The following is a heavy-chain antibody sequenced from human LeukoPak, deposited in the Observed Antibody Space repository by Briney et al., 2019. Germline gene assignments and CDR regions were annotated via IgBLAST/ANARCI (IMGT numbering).Heavy chain of an antibody. CDR2: IWYDGSNK. CDR1: GLTFSSYG. J-gene: IGHJ4*02. V-gene: IGHV3-33*01. CDR3: ARDHRPYYYDSMTY. D-gene: IGHD3-22*01. Sequence: GGSLRLSCAASGLTFSSYGMHWVRQAPGKGLEWVAVIWYDGSNKYYADSVKGRFTISRDNSKNTLYLQMNSLRAEDTAVYYCARDHRPYYYDSMTYWGQGTLVTVSS.